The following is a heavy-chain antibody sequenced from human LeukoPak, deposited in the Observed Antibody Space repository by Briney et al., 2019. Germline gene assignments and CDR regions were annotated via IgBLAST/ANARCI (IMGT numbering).Heavy chain of an antibody. D-gene: IGHD3-10*01. J-gene: IGHJ4*02. CDR1: GGSISSYY. CDR2: IYYSGST. V-gene: IGHV4-59*01. CDR3: ARGTYYYGSGSLLPYFDY. Sequence: PSETLSLTCTVSGGSISSYYWSWIRQPPGKGLEWIGYIYYSGSTNYNPSLKSRVTISVDTSKNQCSLKLSSVTAADTAVYYCARGTYYYGSGSLLPYFDYWGQGTLVTVSS.